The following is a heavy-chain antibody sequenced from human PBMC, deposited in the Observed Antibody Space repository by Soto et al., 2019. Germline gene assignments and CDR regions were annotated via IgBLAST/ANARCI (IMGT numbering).Heavy chain of an antibody. Sequence: GASVKVSCKASGYSFTDYHIHWVRQAPVQGLEWLGRINPKSGGTSTAQKFQGWVTMTTDTSISTASMELTRLTSDDTAIYYCARGDSTDCSNGVCSFFYNHDMDVWGQGTTVTVSS. CDR2: INPKSGGT. CDR3: ARGDSTDCSNGVCSFFYNHDMDV. D-gene: IGHD2-8*01. CDR1: GYSFTDYH. V-gene: IGHV1-2*04. J-gene: IGHJ6*02.